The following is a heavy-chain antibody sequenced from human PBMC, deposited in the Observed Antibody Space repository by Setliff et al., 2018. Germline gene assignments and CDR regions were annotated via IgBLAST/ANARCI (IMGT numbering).Heavy chain of an antibody. Sequence: PSETLSLTCTVSGGSISSGGYYWSWIRQHPGKGLEWIGYIYYSGSTSYYNPSLKSRVTMSVDTSKTQFSLKLNSMTTADTAVYFCARGGVLGTGDFDYWGQGTLVTVSS. D-gene: IGHD2-8*01. V-gene: IGHV4-61*08. J-gene: IGHJ4*02. CDR3: ARGGVLGTGDFDY. CDR1: GGSISSGGYY. CDR2: IYYSGSTS.